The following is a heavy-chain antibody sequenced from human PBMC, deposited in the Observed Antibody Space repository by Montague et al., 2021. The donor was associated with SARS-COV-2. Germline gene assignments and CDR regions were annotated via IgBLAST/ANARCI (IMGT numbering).Heavy chain of an antibody. J-gene: IGHJ4*02. CDR3: ARDLFWGTDSGTQQRRDY. Sequence: SLGLSCAASGFTFSSYGMHWVRQAPGKGLEWVAVIWYDGSNKYYADSVKGRFTISRDNSKNTLYLQMNSLRAEDTAVYYCARDLFWGTDSGTQQRRDYWGQGTLVTVSS. V-gene: IGHV3-33*01. D-gene: IGHD3-16*01. CDR2: IWYDGSNK. CDR1: GFTFSSYG.